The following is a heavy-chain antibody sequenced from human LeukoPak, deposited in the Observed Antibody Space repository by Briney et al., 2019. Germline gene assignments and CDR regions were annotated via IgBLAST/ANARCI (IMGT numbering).Heavy chain of an antibody. V-gene: IGHV5-51*01. D-gene: IGHD5-18*01. CDR3: ARNGYSYGGYYYYYMDV. Sequence: GESLKISCKGSGYSFTSYWIGWVRQMPGKGLEWMGIIYPGDSDTRYSPSFQGQVTISADKSISTAYLQWSSLKASDTATYYCARNGYSYGGYYYYYMDVWGKGTTVTVSS. J-gene: IGHJ6*03. CDR2: IYPGDSDT. CDR1: GYSFTSYW.